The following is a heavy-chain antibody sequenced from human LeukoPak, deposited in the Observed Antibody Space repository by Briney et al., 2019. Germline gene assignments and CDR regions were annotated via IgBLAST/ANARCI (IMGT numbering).Heavy chain of an antibody. CDR3: ARGTAGYHSSYFDY. CDR1: GFTFSSPW. V-gene: IGHV3-74*01. D-gene: IGHD3-16*02. J-gene: IGHJ4*02. Sequence: GGSLRLSCAASGFTFSSPWMHWVRQAPGKGLVWVSRINSDGSATAYADSVKGRFTITRDNAENTLYLQMNSLRAEDTAVYYCARGTAGYHSSYFDYWGQGTLVTVSS. CDR2: INSDGSAT.